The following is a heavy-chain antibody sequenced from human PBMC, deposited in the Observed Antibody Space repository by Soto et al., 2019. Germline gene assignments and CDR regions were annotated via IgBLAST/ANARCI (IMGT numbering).Heavy chain of an antibody. CDR3: AKDNQNSSGWIGGGMDV. Sequence: XGSLRLACSASGFTFSSYGMHWVRQAPGRGLEWVAVISYDGSNKYYADSVKGRFTISRDNSKNTLYLQMNSLRAEDTAVYYYAKDNQNSSGWIGGGMDVWGQGTTVTVSS. J-gene: IGHJ6*02. CDR1: GFTFSSYG. V-gene: IGHV3-30*18. D-gene: IGHD6-19*01. CDR2: ISYDGSNK.